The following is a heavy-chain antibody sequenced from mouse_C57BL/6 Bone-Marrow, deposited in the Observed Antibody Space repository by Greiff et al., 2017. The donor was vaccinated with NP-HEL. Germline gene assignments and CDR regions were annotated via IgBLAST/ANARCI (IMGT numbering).Heavy chain of an antibody. CDR2: TWCDDDK. CDR3: DRKATTPYGAMDY. D-gene: IGHD1-1*01. V-gene: IGHV8-8*01. CDR1: GFSLSTFGMG. Sequence: QVTLKESGPGILQPSQTLSLTCSFSGFSLSTFGMGVGWIRQPSGKGLEWLAHTWCDDDKYYNPVLKSRPTISKETSKNQVFLKIANVDTADTATYYCDRKATTPYGAMDYGGQGTSVTVSS. J-gene: IGHJ4*01.